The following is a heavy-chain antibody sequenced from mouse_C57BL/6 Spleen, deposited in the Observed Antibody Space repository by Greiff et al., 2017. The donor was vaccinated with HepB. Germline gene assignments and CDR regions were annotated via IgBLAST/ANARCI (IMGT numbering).Heavy chain of an antibody. CDR1: GYSFTGYY. Sequence: EVQLVESGPELVKPGASVKISCKASGYSFTGYYMNWVKQSPEKSLEWIGEINPSTGGTTYNQKFKAKATLTVDTSTSTAYMQLKSLTAEDSAFYYCARAQYYGYAMDYWGQGTSVTVSS. V-gene: IGHV1-42*01. J-gene: IGHJ4*01. CDR2: INPSTGGT. CDR3: ARAQYYGYAMDY. D-gene: IGHD1-1*01.